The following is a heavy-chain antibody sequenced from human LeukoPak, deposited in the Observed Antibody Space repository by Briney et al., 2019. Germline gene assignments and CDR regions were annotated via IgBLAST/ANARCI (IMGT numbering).Heavy chain of an antibody. CDR1: GGTFSSYA. CDR3: ASEVAYCGGDCYSGWFDP. J-gene: IGHJ5*02. D-gene: IGHD2-21*02. V-gene: IGHV1-69*04. CDR2: IIPIFGIA. Sequence: ASVKVSCKASGGTFSSYAISWVRQAPGQGLEWMGRIIPIFGIASYAQKLQGRVTITADKSTSTAYMELSSLRSEDTAVYYCASEVAYCGGDCYSGWFDPWGQGTLVTVSS.